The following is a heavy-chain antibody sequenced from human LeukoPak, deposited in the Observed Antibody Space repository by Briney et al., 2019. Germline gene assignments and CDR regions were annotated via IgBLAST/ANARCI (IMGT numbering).Heavy chain of an antibody. CDR3: ASMIVVSEYCFDY. D-gene: IGHD3-22*01. CDR2: ISSSSSTI. Sequence: GGSLRLSCAASGFTFSSYSMNWVRQAPGKGLEWVSYISSSSSTIYYADSVKGRFTISRDNAKNSLYLQMNSLRAEDTAVYYCASMIVVSEYCFDYWGQGTLVTVSS. V-gene: IGHV3-48*04. J-gene: IGHJ4*02. CDR1: GFTFSSYS.